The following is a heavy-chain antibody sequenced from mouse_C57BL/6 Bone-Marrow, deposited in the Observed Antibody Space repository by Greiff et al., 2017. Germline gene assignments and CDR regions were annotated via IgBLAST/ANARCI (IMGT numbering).Heavy chain of an antibody. D-gene: IGHD2-3*01. J-gene: IGHJ2*01. Sequence: EVQLQQSGAELVRPGASVKLSCTASGFNFKDYYIHWVKQRPEQGLEWIGWIDPEVGDTEYASKFQGKATITSDTSSNTAYLQLSSLTSEDTAVYYCSSFDGNYFDFGGQGTPLTVAS. CDR3: SSFDGNYFDF. CDR1: GFNFKDYY. CDR2: IDPEVGDT. V-gene: IGHV14-4*01.